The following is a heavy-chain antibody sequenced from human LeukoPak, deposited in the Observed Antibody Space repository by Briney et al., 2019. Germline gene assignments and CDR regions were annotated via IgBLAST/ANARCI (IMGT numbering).Heavy chain of an antibody. CDR3: ARGYGDFDY. CDR1: GGSFSGYY. V-gene: IGHV4-34*01. Sequence: PSETLSLTCAVYGGSFSGYYWSWIRQPPGKGLEWIGEINHSGSTNYNTSLKSRVTISVDTSKNQFSLKLSSVTAADTAVYYCARGYGDFDYWGQGTLVTVSS. D-gene: IGHD4-17*01. CDR2: INHSGST. J-gene: IGHJ4*02.